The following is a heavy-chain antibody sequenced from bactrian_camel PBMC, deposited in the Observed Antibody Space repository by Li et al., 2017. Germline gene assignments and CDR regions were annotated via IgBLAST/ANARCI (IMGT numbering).Heavy chain of an antibody. Sequence: VQLVESGGGSVQPGGSLRLSCAPVVRASGLSYSTKCVGWFRQAPGKGLEWDSSINDRGDTTYQADSVKGRFTASSDNSKNTMYLEMNSLKPEDTAKYFCCRSNNRAFTIWGQGTQVTVS. D-gene: IGHD4*01. J-gene: IGHJ4*01. V-gene: IGHV3S40*01. CDR3: CRSNNRAFTI. CDR2: INDRGDTT. CDR1: GLSYSTKC.